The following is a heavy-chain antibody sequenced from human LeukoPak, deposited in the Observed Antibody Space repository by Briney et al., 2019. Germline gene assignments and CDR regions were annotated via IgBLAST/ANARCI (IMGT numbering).Heavy chain of an antibody. CDR1: GFTFSSYA. J-gene: IGHJ4*02. CDR3: AKDVSVIAVAGTVY. D-gene: IGHD6-19*01. CDR2: ISGSGGST. Sequence: PGGSLRLSCAAYGFTFSSYAMSWVRQAPGKGLEWVSAISGSGGSTYYADSVKGRFTISRDNSKNTLYLQMNSLRAEDTAIYYCAKDVSVIAVAGTVYWGQGTLVTVSS. V-gene: IGHV3-23*01.